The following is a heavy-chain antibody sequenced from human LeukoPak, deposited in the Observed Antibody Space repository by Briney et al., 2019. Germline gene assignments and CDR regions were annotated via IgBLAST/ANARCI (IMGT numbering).Heavy chain of an antibody. D-gene: IGHD3-22*01. CDR3: ATHYYDSSGYYYDHAFDV. CDR2: IRYDGSNK. CDR1: GFTFSSYG. V-gene: IGHV3-30*02. J-gene: IGHJ3*01. Sequence: PGGSLRLSCAASGFTFSSYGMHWVRQAPGKGLEWVAFIRYDGSNKYYADSVTGRFTISRDNSKNTLYLQMNNLRAEDTAVYYCATHYYDSSGYYYDHAFDVWGQGTMVTVSS.